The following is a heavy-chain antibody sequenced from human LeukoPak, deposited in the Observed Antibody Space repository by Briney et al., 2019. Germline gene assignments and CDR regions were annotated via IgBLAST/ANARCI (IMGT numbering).Heavy chain of an antibody. CDR2: ISGSGGST. Sequence: GGSLRLSCAASGFTFSTYAMSWVRQAPGKGLEWVSAISGSGGSTYYADSVKGRFTISRDNSKNTLYLQMNSLRAEDTAVYYCAKANQGYRYFDYWGQGTLVTVSS. J-gene: IGHJ4*02. CDR3: AKANQGYRYFDY. D-gene: IGHD1-1*01. V-gene: IGHV3-23*01. CDR1: GFTFSTYA.